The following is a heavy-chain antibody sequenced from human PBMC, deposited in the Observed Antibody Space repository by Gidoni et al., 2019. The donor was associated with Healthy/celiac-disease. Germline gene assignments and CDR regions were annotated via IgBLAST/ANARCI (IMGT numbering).Heavy chain of an antibody. CDR3: ARDPGYDFWSERYYFDY. CDR1: GFTFSRYS. J-gene: IGHJ4*02. D-gene: IGHD3-3*01. Sequence: EVQLVESGGGLVKPGGSLRLSCAASGFTFSRYSMNWVRQAPGKGLEWVSSISSSSSYIYYADSVKGRFTISRDNAKNSLYLQMNSLRAEDTAVYYCARDPGYDFWSERYYFDYWGQGTLVTVSS. V-gene: IGHV3-21*01. CDR2: ISSSSSYI.